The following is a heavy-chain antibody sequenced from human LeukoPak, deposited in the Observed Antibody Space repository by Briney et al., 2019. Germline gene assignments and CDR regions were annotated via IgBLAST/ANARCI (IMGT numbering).Heavy chain of an antibody. J-gene: IGHJ4*02. D-gene: IGHD1-26*01. CDR2: INPNSGGT. CDR3: ARSTRRIVGATTPLSY. CDR1: GYTFTGYY. V-gene: IGHV1-2*02. Sequence: ASVKVSCKASGYTFTGYYMHWVRQAPGQGLEWMGWINPNSGGTNYAQKFQGRVTMTRDTSISTAYMELSRLRSDDTAVYYCARSTRRIVGATTPLSYWGQGTLVTVSS.